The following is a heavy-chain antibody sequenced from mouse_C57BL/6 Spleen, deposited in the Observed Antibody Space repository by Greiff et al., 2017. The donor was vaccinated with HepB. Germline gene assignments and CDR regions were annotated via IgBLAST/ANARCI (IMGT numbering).Heavy chain of an antibody. V-gene: IGHV1-82*01. CDR3: ARSGDYYGSSSDY. CDR1: GYAFSSSW. CDR2: IYPGDGDT. D-gene: IGHD1-1*01. Sequence: VKLMESGPELVKPGASVKISCKASGYAFSSSWMNWVKQRPGKGLEWIGRIYPGDGDTNYNGKFKGKATLTADKSSSTAYMQLSSLTSEDSAVYFCARSGDYYGSSSDYWGQGTTLTVSS. J-gene: IGHJ2*01.